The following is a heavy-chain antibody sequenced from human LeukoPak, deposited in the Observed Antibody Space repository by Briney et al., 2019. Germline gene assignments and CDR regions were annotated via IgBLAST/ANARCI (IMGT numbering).Heavy chain of an antibody. J-gene: IGHJ3*02. CDR1: GYSISSGYY. CDR3: ARGGVVAAPGDAFDI. D-gene: IGHD2-15*01. V-gene: IGHV4-38-2*01. CDR2: IYHSGST. Sequence: SETLSLTCAVSGYSISSGYYWGWIRQPPGKGLEWIGSIYHSGSTYYNPSLKSRVTISADTSKNQFSLGLSSVTAADTALYYCARGGVVAAPGDAFDIWGQGTMVTVFS.